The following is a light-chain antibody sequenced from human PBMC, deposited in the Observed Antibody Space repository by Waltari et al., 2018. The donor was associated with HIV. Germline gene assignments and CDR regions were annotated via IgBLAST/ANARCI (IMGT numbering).Light chain of an antibody. J-gene: IGLJ3*02. CDR1: VSNIGSNF. CDR3: AVWDDKVGAWL. Sequence: HSVLTQPPSAPGPPGERVTISCSGGVSNIGSNFVYWYQQSSGVAPKLIIFRNEQRPAEVSDRFSGSKSGTSASLSISGLRSEDECDYYGAVWDDKVGAWLFGGGTKVTVL. CDR2: RNE. V-gene: IGLV1-47*01.